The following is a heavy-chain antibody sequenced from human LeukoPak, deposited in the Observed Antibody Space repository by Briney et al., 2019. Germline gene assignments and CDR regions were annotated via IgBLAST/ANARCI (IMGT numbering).Heavy chain of an antibody. D-gene: IGHD3-16*02. V-gene: IGHV1-46*01. Sequence: ASVKVSCKASGYSFTSHYMHWVRQAPGQGLEWMGLINPSGSSTLYAQKFQGRVTMTRDMSTTTDYMELSSLRSEDTAVYYCARDNSVGDIAWWFDPWGQGTLVTVSA. CDR3: ARDNSVGDIAWWFDP. CDR2: INPSGSST. J-gene: IGHJ5*02. CDR1: GYSFTSHY.